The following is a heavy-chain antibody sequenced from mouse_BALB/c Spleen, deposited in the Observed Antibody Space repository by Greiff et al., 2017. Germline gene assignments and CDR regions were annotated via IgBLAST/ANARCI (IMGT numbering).Heavy chain of an antibody. J-gene: IGHJ2*01. Sequence: VQLQQSGPELVKPGASVRISCKASGYTFTSYYIHWVKQRPGQGLEWIGWIYPGNVNTKYNEKFKGKATLTADKSSSTAYMQLSSLTSEDSAVYFCARVTTVGDWGQGTTLTVSS. D-gene: IGHD1-1*01. CDR1: GYTFTSYY. CDR3: ARVTTVGD. CDR2: IYPGNVNT. V-gene: IGHV1S56*01.